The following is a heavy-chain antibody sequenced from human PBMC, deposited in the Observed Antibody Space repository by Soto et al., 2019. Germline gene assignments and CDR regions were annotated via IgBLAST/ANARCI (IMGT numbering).Heavy chain of an antibody. D-gene: IGHD6-19*01. J-gene: IGHJ4*02. CDR3: TRQGPYNSPSVNDY. CDR2: IRTKPNNYAT. CDR1: GFTFSGSA. Sequence: EVQLVESGGGLVQPGGSLQLSCAASGFTFSGSAMYWVRQASGKGLEWVGRIRTKPNNYATTYAASVKGRFTISRDDSSNTVYLQMNSLKTEDTAVYYCTRQGPYNSPSVNDYWGQGTLVTVSS. V-gene: IGHV3-73*01.